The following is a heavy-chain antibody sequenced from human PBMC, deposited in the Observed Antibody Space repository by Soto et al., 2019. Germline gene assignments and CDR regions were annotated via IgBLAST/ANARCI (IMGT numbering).Heavy chain of an antibody. J-gene: IGHJ4*02. Sequence: GGSLRLSCAASGFTFSSYAMHWVRQAPGKGLEWVAVISYDGSNKYYADSVKGRFTISRDNSKNTLYLQMNSLRAEDTAVYYCARDTGLRYFDNYFDYWGQGTLVTVSS. V-gene: IGHV3-30-3*01. CDR3: ARDTGLRYFDNYFDY. CDR2: ISYDGSNK. D-gene: IGHD3-9*01. CDR1: GFTFSSYA.